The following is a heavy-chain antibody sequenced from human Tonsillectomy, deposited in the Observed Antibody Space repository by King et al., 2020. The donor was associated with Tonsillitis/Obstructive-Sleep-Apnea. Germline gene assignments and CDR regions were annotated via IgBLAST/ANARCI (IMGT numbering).Heavy chain of an antibody. V-gene: IGHV3-30*04. J-gene: IGHJ2*01. CDR2: ISYDGSNE. D-gene: IGHD4-17*01. Sequence: VQLVESGGGVVQPGRSLRLSCAASGFTFSSYAMHWVRQAPGKGLEWVAVISYDGSNENYADSVKGRFTISRDNSKNTLYLQMNSRRGEDTAVYYCARGGATVTDYWYFDLWGRGTLVTGSS. CDR1: GFTFSSYA. CDR3: ARGGATVTDYWYFDL.